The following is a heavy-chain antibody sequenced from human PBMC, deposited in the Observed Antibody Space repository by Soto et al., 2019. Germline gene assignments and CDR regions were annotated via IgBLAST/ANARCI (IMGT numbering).Heavy chain of an antibody. CDR2: IYYSGST. D-gene: IGHD3-22*01. V-gene: IGHV4-59*01. CDR1: GGSISSYY. CDR3: AARDGTYYYDSSGSN. J-gene: IGHJ4*02. Sequence: SETLSLTCSVSGGSISSYYWSWIRQPPGKGLEWIGYIYYSGSTNYNPSLKSRVTISVDTSKNQFSLKLSSVTAADTAVYYCAARDGTYYYDSSGSNWGQGTLVTVSS.